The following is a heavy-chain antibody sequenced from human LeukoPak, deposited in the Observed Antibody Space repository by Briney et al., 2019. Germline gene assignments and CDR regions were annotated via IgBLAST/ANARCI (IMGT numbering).Heavy chain of an antibody. Sequence: SETLSLTCTVSSGFISSSYWTWIRQPPGKGLEWIGYIYGSGSTSYSPSLRGRVTISRDTSKSQFSPNLTSVTSADTAVYYCARGLDLVSTPFDYWGQGTLVTVSS. CDR2: IYGSGST. J-gene: IGHJ4*02. CDR3: ARGLDLVSTPFDY. V-gene: IGHV4-59*01. CDR1: SGFISSSY. D-gene: IGHD2-15*01.